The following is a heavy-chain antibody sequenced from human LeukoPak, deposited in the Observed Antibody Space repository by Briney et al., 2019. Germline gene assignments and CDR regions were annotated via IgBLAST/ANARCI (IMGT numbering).Heavy chain of an antibody. V-gene: IGHV3-20*04. Sequence: GGSLRLSCAASGLTFDDYGMSWVRHAPGKGLEWVSGINWNGGSTGYADSVKGRFTISRDNAKNSLYLQMNSLRAEDTALYYCARGVTMVRGVIILPFDYWGQGTLVTVSS. CDR1: GLTFDDYG. CDR2: INWNGGST. D-gene: IGHD3-10*01. J-gene: IGHJ4*02. CDR3: ARGVTMVRGVIILPFDY.